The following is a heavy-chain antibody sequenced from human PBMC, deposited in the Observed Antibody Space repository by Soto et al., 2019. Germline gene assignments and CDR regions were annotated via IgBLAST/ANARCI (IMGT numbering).Heavy chain of an antibody. Sequence: SETLSLTCAVSGGSFTDSYWSWIRQAPGKGLEWIGEINHSGSVSYNPSLKSRVTISVDTVQNQFSLKLNSVTAADTAVYFCARDRGVVVIDYYGLDFWGQGTTVTASS. J-gene: IGHJ6*02. CDR2: INHSGSV. V-gene: IGHV4-34*01. CDR3: ARDRGVVVIDYYGLDF. D-gene: IGHD2-15*01. CDR1: GGSFTDSY.